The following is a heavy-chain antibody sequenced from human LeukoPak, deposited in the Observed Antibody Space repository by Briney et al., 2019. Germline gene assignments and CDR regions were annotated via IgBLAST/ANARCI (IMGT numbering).Heavy chain of an antibody. CDR3: ATRRARSEGYHSHFHY. Sequence: SETLSLTCAVYGGSFSGYYWSWIRQPPGKGLLWIGEINHSGSTNYNPSLKSRVPISVDTSKNQFSLKLSSVTAADTAVYYCATRRARSEGYHSHFHYWGQGTLVTVSS. D-gene: IGHD3-22*01. V-gene: IGHV4-34*01. J-gene: IGHJ4*02. CDR1: GGSFSGYY. CDR2: INHSGST.